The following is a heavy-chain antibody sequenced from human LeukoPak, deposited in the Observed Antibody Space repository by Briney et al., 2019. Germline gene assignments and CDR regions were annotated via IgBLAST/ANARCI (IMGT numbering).Heavy chain of an antibody. D-gene: IGHD1-7*01. V-gene: IGHV3-73*01. CDR3: TSLSGDNWNYGGNFDS. J-gene: IGHJ4*02. CDR2: IRSKTNNYAT. Sequence: GRSLRLSCAASGFTFSGSALHWLRQASGKGLEWIGRIRSKTNNYATTYAASVTGRFTISRDDAENTAYLQMNSLKTEDTAVYYCTSLSGDNWNYGGNFDSWGQGTLVTVSS. CDR1: GFTFSGSA.